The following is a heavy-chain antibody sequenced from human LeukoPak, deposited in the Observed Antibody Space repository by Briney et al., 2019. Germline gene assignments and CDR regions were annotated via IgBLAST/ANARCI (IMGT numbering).Heavy chain of an antibody. V-gene: IGHV3-30*18. CDR1: GFTFSSYG. CDR3: ANGGPTGSNYLDF. CDR2: ISYDGSNK. J-gene: IGHJ4*02. D-gene: IGHD1-26*01. Sequence: PGGSLRLSCAASGFTFSSYGMHWVRQAPGKGLEWVAVISYDGSNKYYADSVKGRFTISRDNSKNTMYLQMNSLRAEDTAVYYCANGGPTGSNYLDFWGQGTLVTVSS.